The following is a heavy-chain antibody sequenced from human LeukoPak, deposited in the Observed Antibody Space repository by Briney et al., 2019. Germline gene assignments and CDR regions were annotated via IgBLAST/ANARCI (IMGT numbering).Heavy chain of an antibody. D-gene: IGHD6-19*01. CDR3: ARQGSPGIAVAGTDLPFDY. V-gene: IGHV1-2*02. J-gene: IGHJ4*02. Sequence: GASVKVSCKASGYTFTGYYMHWVRQAPGQGLEWMGWINPNSGGTNYARKFQGRVTVTRDTSISTAYMELSRLRSDDTAVYYCARQGSPGIAVAGTDLPFDYWGQGTLVTVSS. CDR2: INPNSGGT. CDR1: GYTFTGYY.